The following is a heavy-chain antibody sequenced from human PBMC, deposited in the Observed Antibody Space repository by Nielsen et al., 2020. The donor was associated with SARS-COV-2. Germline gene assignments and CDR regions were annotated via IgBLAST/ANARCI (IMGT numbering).Heavy chain of an antibody. D-gene: IGHD2-2*02. V-gene: IGHV3-30*18. J-gene: IGHJ4*02. CDR2: ISYDGSNK. CDR3: AKDRAIVVVPAAIGGNDY. Sequence: WIRQPPGKGLEWVAVISYDGSNKYYADPVKGRFTISRDNSKNTLYLQMNSLRAEDTAVYYCAKDRAIVVVPAAIGGNDYWGQGTLVTVSS.